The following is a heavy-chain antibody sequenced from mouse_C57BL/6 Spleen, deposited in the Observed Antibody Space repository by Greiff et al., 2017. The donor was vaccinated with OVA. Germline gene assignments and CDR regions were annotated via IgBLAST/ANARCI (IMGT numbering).Heavy chain of an antibody. J-gene: IGHJ2*01. V-gene: IGHV1-22*01. Sequence: EVKLQESGPELVKPGASVKMSCKASGYTFTDYNMHWVKQSHGKSLEWIGYINPNNGGTSYNQKFKGKATLTVNKSSSTAYMELRSLTSEDSAVYYCASCDYDDFDYWGQGTTLTVSS. CDR2: INPNNGGT. CDR3: ASCDYDDFDY. D-gene: IGHD2-4*01. CDR1: GYTFTDYN.